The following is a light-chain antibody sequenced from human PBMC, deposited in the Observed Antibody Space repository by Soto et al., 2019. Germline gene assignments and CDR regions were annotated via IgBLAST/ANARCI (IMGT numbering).Light chain of an antibody. CDR1: QRIRKY. Sequence: DIQMTQSPASRSASVGDRVTITCLASQRIRKYLNWYQQTPGKAPNPLLHTLSRLQSAVPSRFSGSGSGTNFSLTISRLQPEDFEHYYCQQSYDKPRTFGQGTKVDIK. CDR3: QQSYDKPRT. CDR2: TLS. J-gene: IGKJ1*01. V-gene: IGKV1-39*01.